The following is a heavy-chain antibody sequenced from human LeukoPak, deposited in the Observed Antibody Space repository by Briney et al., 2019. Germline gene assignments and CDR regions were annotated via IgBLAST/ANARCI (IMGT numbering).Heavy chain of an antibody. D-gene: IGHD3-22*01. CDR2: ISSSSSYI. V-gene: IGHV3-21*01. CDR1: GFTFGSYS. CDR3: ARERRYYYDSSGYPDY. J-gene: IGHJ4*02. Sequence: GGSLRLSCAASGFTFGSYSMNWVRQAPGKGLEWVSSISSSSSYIYYADSVKGRFTISRDNAKNSLYLQMNSLRAEDTAVYYCARERRYYYDSSGYPDYWGQGTLVTVSS.